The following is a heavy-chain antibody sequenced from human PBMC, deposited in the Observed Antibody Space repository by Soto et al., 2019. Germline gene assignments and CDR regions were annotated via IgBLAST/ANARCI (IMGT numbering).Heavy chain of an antibody. CDR1: GFTFSSYA. CDR2: ISGSGGST. CDR3: AKGSLGGTTVTTGSDY. Sequence: GGSLRLSCAASGFTFSSYAMSWVRQAPGKGLEWVSAISGSGGSTYYADSVKGRFTISRDNSKNTLYLQMNSLRAEDTAVYYCAKGSLGGTTVTTGSDYWGQGTLVTVSS. V-gene: IGHV3-23*01. D-gene: IGHD4-17*01. J-gene: IGHJ4*02.